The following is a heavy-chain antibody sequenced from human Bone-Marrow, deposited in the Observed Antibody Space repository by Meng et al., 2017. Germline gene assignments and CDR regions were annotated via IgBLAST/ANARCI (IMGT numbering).Heavy chain of an antibody. CDR1: GFTFSSDG. Sequence: VRRVGSGGGVVQPGRSLRLSCAASGFTFSSDGMHWVRQAPGKGLEWVAVISYDGSNKYYADSVKGRFTISRDNSKNTLYLQMNSLRAEDTAVYYCARAEAPTVTTFGYWGQGTLVTVSS. D-gene: IGHD4-11*01. J-gene: IGHJ4*02. V-gene: IGHV3-30*19. CDR3: ARAEAPTVTTFGY. CDR2: ISYDGSNK.